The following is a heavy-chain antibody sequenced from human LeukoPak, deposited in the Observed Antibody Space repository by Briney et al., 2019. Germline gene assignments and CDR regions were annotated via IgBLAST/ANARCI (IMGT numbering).Heavy chain of an antibody. CDR2: ISPDGGST. CDR1: GFTFGSHP. CDR3: AREIYRFGSSSLDS. Sequence: PGVSLRLSCAASGFTFGSHPMHWVRQAPGKGLEYGSVISPDGGSTFYANSVKGRFTISRDNSKDTLYLQMGSLRVEDMAVYYCAREIYRFGSSSLDSWGQGTLVTVSS. V-gene: IGHV3-64*01. D-gene: IGHD6-19*01. J-gene: IGHJ4*02.